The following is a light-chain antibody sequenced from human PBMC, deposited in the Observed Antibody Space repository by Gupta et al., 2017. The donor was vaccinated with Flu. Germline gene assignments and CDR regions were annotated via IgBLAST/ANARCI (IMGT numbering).Light chain of an antibody. CDR2: AAS. V-gene: IGKV1-39*01. CDR1: QSISSY. CDR3: HQSCSIPLT. Sequence: DIQMTQSPYSLSASLREKVTITCRASQSISSYLHWYQQKADKAPKLLIYAASKFHSGVPSRFSGSGSGTDFTLTISSLETEDFATYYCHQSCSIPLTFGGGTKVEIK. J-gene: IGKJ4*01.